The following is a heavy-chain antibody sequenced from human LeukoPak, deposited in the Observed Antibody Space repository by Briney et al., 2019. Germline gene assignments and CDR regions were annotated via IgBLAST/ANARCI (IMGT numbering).Heavy chain of an antibody. J-gene: IGHJ4*02. D-gene: IGHD3-9*01. CDR1: GFSFGDYT. CDR2: IRSKVYGGTT. CDR3: TRVPVLRYFDWSQHFDY. Sequence: GGSLTLSCTASGFSFGDYTMSWFRQAPGKGPEWVGFIRSKVYGGTTEYAVSVKGRFTISRDDSKSIAYLQMDSLKTEDTAVYYCTRVPVLRYFDWSQHFDYWGQGTLVTVSS. V-gene: IGHV3-49*03.